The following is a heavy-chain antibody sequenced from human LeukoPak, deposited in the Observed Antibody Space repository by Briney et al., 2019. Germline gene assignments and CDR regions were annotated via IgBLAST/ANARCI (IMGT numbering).Heavy chain of an antibody. CDR2: IYYSGST. Sequence: SETLSLTCTVSGGSISSYYWSWIRRPPGKGLEWIGYIYYSGSTNYNPSLKSRVTISVDTSKNQFSLKLSSVTAADTAVYYCARAFGDGYNYFDYWGQGTLVTVSS. J-gene: IGHJ4*02. CDR1: GGSISSYY. V-gene: IGHV4-59*01. D-gene: IGHD5-24*01. CDR3: ARAFGDGYNYFDY.